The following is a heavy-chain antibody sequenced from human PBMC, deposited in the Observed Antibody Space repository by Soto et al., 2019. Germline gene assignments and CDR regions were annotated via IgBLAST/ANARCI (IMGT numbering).Heavy chain of an antibody. CDR2: ITTHNGNT. CDR1: GDTLKTFD. CDR3: ATFHFTRSGDNYSYYMDA. D-gene: IGHD1-1*01. Sequence: QGQLVQSGAEVRRPGASVKVSCKASGDTLKTFDISWVRQAPGQGPEWMAWITTHNGNTNFAQKFRGRVTLTADTSVATDFMELRNLRPDDTGVYFCATFHFTRSGDNYSYYMDAWGQGTTVTVSS. J-gene: IGHJ6*03. V-gene: IGHV1-18*04.